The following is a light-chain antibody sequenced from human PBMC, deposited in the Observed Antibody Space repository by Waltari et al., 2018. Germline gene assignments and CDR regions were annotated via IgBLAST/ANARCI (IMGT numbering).Light chain of an antibody. Sequence: SYVLTQPPSVSVAPGETALITCNGDSIGSKTVHWYQLRPRQAPLLVMFYDGDRPSGIPERFSGSNTGNTATLSISTVEAGDEADYFCQVWDSSSDYRIFGGGTKLTVL. CDR3: QVWDSSSDYRI. CDR1: SIGSKT. J-gene: IGLJ2*01. V-gene: IGLV3-21*04. CDR2: YDG.